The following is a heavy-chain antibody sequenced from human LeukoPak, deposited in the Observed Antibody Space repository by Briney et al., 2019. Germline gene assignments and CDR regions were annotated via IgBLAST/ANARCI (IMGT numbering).Heavy chain of an antibody. CDR3: ARGSLRSYYYGSGSPSVWFDP. V-gene: IGHV4-34*01. J-gene: IGHJ5*02. CDR2: INHSGST. D-gene: IGHD3-10*01. CDR1: GGSFSGYY. Sequence: SETLSLTCAVYGGSFSGYYWSWIRQPPGKGLEGIGEINHSGSTNYNPSLKSRVTISVDTSKNQFSLKLSSVTAADTAVYYCARGSLRSYYYGSGSPSVWFDPWGQGTLVTVSS.